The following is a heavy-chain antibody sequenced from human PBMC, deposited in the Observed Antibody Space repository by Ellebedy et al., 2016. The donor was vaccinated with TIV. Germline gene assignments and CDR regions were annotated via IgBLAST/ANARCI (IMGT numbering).Heavy chain of an antibody. D-gene: IGHD2-15*01. V-gene: IGHV3-30-3*01. CDR1: GFTFSSYA. J-gene: IGHJ4*02. Sequence: GESLKISXAASGFTFSSYAMHWVRQAPGKGLEWVAVISYDGSNKYYADSVKGRFTISRDNSKNTLYLQMNSLRAEDTAVYYCARDYLPIIVVVAATNYFDYWGQGTLVTVSS. CDR3: ARDYLPIIVVVAATNYFDY. CDR2: ISYDGSNK.